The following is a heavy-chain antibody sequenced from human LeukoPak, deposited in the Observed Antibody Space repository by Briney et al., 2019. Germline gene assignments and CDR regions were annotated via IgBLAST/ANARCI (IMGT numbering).Heavy chain of an antibody. Sequence: GGSLRLSCAASGFTFSNYWIHWVRQAPGKGLVWVSRIDNAGSITTYADSVKGRFTISRDNAENTLYLQMNSLRVEDTAVYYCVRSAFHAGSGNYYDYWGQGTLVTVPS. CDR2: IDNAGSIT. CDR3: VRSAFHAGSGNYYDY. D-gene: IGHD3-22*01. V-gene: IGHV3-74*03. J-gene: IGHJ4*02. CDR1: GFTFSNYW.